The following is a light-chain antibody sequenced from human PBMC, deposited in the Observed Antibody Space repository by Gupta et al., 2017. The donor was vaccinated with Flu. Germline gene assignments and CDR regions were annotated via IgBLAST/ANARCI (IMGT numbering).Light chain of an antibody. V-gene: IGKV3-11*01. CDR3: QQRSNWRPS. CDR1: QSVSSY. CDR2: DAS. Sequence: EIVLTQSPATLSLSPGERATLSCRASQSVSSYLAWYQQKPGQAPRLLIYDASNRATGIPARFTGSGSGTDFTLTISSLEPEDFAVYYCQQRSNWRPSFGGGIKVKI. J-gene: IGKJ4*01.